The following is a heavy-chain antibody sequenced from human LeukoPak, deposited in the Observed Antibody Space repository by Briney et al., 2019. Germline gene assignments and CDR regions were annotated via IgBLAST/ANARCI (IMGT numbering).Heavy chain of an antibody. Sequence: GGSLRLSCAASGFTFSSYGMHWVRQAPRKGLEWVAVISYDGSNKYYAESVKGRFTIPRDNAKNTMYLQMSSLRAEDTAVYYCVREENWNLDSWGQGTVVTVSS. D-gene: IGHD1-1*01. V-gene: IGHV3-30*03. CDR2: ISYDGSNK. J-gene: IGHJ4*02. CDR3: VREENWNLDS. CDR1: GFTFSSYG.